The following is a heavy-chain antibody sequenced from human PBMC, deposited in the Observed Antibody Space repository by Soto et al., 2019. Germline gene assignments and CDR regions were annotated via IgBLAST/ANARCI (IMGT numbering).Heavy chain of an antibody. Sequence: QVQLQESGPGLVKPSETLSLTCTVSGGSISSYYWSWIRQPPGKGLEWIGYIYYSGSTNYNPSLNSRGTISVDTAKNQFSLKLSSVTAADTAVYYCARVRRIAVAGTVLGVWFDPWGQGTLVTVSS. D-gene: IGHD6-19*01. CDR3: ARVRRIAVAGTVLGVWFDP. V-gene: IGHV4-59*01. CDR2: IYYSGST. CDR1: GGSISSYY. J-gene: IGHJ5*02.